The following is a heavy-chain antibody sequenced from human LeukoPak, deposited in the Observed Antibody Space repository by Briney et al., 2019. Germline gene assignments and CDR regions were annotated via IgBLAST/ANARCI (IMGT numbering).Heavy chain of an antibody. J-gene: IGHJ4*02. CDR2: INPNSGGT. CDR1: GYTFTGYY. D-gene: IGHD6-19*01. V-gene: IGHV1-2*02. Sequence: RRASVKVSCKASGYTFTGYYMHWVRQAPGQGLEWMGWINPNSGGTNYAQKFQGRVTMTRDTSISTAYMELSRLRSEDTAVYYCARDLFYGGASPVAGNFDYWGQGTLVTVSS. CDR3: ARDLFYGGASPVAGNFDY.